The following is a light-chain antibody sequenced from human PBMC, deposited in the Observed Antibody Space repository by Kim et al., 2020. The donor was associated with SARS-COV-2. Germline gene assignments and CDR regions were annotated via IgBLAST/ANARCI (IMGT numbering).Light chain of an antibody. CDR3: SSYTGSSTV. CDR1: SSDVGGYNY. CDR2: DVS. Sequence: QSALSRPASVSGSPGQSITISCIGTSSDVGGYNYVCWYQQHPGKAPKLMIYDVSNRPSGVSNRFSGSKSGNTASLTISGLQAEDEADYYCSSYTGSSTVFGTGTKVTVL. J-gene: IGLJ1*01. V-gene: IGLV2-14*03.